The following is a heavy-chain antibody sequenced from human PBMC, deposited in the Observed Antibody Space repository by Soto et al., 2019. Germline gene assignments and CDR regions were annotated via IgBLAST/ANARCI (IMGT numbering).Heavy chain of an antibody. D-gene: IGHD3-22*01. V-gene: IGHV4-59*02. CDR3: ARSMYYSDGSNYSPFDY. CDR1: GGSVSTYY. J-gene: IGHJ4*02. Sequence: SETLSLTCTVSGGSVSTYYWSWIRQPPGKGLEWIAYIYYSGSTSYNPSLKSRVTISLDTSKNQFSLKLSSVTAEDTAMYYCARSMYYSDGSNYSPFDYWGQGTLVTVSS. CDR2: IYYSGST.